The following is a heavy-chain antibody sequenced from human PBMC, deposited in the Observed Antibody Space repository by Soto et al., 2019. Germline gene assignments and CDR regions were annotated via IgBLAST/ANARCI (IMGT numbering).Heavy chain of an antibody. V-gene: IGHV3-23*01. D-gene: IGHD2-2*01. CDR1: GLTFITHT. J-gene: IGHJ4*02. Sequence: GGPLRLPYVASGLTFITHTMSWIRQAPGKGLEWVSVISGSGGSPSYADSVQGRFSIYRDNSKNTLYLQMNSLRGDDTAMYYCAKARCSTTDCYVPDYWGRGTLVTVSS. CDR2: ISGSGGSP. CDR3: AKARCSTTDCYVPDY.